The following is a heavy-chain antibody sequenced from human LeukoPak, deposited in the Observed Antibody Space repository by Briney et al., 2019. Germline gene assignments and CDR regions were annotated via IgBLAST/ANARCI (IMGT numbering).Heavy chain of an antibody. CDR1: GFFFGSYT. CDR3: ARERYCSGGSCREYFDY. V-gene: IGHV3-30*03. D-gene: IGHD2-15*01. CDR2: ISYDGSKR. J-gene: IGHJ4*02. Sequence: GESLRLSCATSGFFFGSYTMHWVRQAPGKGLEWVASISYDGSKRYYIDSVKGRFTISRDNSKSTLYLQMNNLRAEDTAVYYCARERYCSGGSCREYFDYWGQGTLVTVSS.